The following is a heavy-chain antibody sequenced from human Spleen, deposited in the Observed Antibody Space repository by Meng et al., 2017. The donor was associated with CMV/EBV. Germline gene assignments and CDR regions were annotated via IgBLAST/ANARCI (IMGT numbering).Heavy chain of an antibody. D-gene: IGHD3-3*01. J-gene: IGHJ4*02. Sequence: GESLKISCAASGFTFSGYAMHWARQAPGKGLEWVAVISYDGSNRYYADSVKGRFTISRDNSKNTLYLQLNRVRADDTAIYYCASPPRSGRDYWGQGTLVTVSS. CDR2: ISYDGSNR. CDR1: GFTFSGYA. V-gene: IGHV3-30*04. CDR3: ASPPRSGRDY.